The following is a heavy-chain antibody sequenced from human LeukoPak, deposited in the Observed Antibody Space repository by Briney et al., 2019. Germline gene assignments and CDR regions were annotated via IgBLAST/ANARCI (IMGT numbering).Heavy chain of an antibody. V-gene: IGHV4-34*01. D-gene: IGHD2-15*01. CDR3: ARGRIVVVVAATSSGTDDYYYYYYGMDV. CDR1: GGSFSGYY. CDR2: INHSGST. J-gene: IGHJ6*02. Sequence: SETLSLTCAVYGGSFSGYYWSWIRQPPGKGLEWIGEINHSGSTNYNPSLKSRVTISVDTSKNQLSLKLSSVTAADTAVYYCARGRIVVVVAATSSGTDDYYYYYYGMDVWGQGTTVTVSS.